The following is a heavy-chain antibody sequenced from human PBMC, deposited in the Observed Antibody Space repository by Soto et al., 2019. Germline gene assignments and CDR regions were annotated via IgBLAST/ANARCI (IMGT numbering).Heavy chain of an antibody. J-gene: IGHJ3*02. CDR1: GYTFTSYY. CDR3: ARYYGWGWDAFDI. D-gene: IGHD3-16*01. Sequence: ASVKVSCKASGYTFTSYYMHWVRQAPGQGLEWMGIINPSGGSTSYAQKFQGRVTMTRDTSTSTVYMELSSLRSEDTVVYYCARYYGWGWDAFDIWGQGTMVTVSS. CDR2: INPSGGST. V-gene: IGHV1-46*01.